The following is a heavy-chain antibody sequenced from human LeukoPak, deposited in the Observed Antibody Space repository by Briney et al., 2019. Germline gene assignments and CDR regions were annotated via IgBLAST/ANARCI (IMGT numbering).Heavy chain of an antibody. Sequence: KPSETLSLTCSVSGDSISSHYWSWIRQPPGKGLEWIGNIYYSGSTNYNPSLKSRVTISVDTSKNQFSLKLSSVTAADTAVYYCAVSMVRGVILRHFDYWGQGTLVTVSS. CDR1: GDSISSHY. D-gene: IGHD3-10*01. CDR2: IYYSGST. V-gene: IGHV4-59*08. CDR3: AVSMVRGVILRHFDY. J-gene: IGHJ4*02.